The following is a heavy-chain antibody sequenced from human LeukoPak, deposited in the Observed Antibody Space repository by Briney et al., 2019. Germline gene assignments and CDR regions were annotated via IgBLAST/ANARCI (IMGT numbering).Heavy chain of an antibody. CDR2: ISYDGGKR. V-gene: IGHV3-30*03. D-gene: IGHD6-6*01. CDR3: ARVVAARNRHYFDY. J-gene: IGHJ4*02. CDR1: GFNFMTYG. Sequence: PGRSLRLSCAASGFNFMTYGMHWVRQAPGKGLEWVAFISYDGGKRFFGESVKGRFTISRDNAKNSLYLQMNSLRAEDTALYYCARVVAARNRHYFDYWGQGTLVTVSS.